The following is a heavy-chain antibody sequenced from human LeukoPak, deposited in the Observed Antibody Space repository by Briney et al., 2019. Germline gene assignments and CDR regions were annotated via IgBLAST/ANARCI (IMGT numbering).Heavy chain of an antibody. CDR1: GFTFSSYW. D-gene: IGHD6-19*01. J-gene: IGHJ4*02. CDR2: INSDGSST. Sequence: GGSLRLSCAASGFTFSSYWMHWVRQAPGKGLVWVSRINSDGSSTNYADSVKGRFTISRDNAKNTLYLQMNSLRAEDTAVYYCAKVDNSGSYFEYWGQGTLVTVSS. CDR3: AKVDNSGSYFEY. V-gene: IGHV3-74*01.